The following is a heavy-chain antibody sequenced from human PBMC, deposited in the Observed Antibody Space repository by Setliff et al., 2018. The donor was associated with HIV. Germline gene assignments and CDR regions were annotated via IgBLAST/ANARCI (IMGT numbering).Heavy chain of an antibody. CDR3: AHRKYDNAWLTLDS. V-gene: IGHV3-64*04. D-gene: IGHD6-19*01. CDR1: GFTFSSNA. Sequence: PGGSLRLSCSASGFTFSSNAMHWVRQAPGKGLEYVSSISSNGGSTYYADSVKGRLTIAKDTSKNQVVLTMVNVDPIDTATYFCAHRKYDNAWLTLDSWGPGTLVTVSS. J-gene: IGHJ4*02. CDR2: ISSNGGST.